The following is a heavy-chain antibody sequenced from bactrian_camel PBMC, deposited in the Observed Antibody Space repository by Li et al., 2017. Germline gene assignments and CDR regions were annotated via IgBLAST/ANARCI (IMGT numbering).Heavy chain of an antibody. V-gene: IGHV3S6*01. CDR1: GYIQRSYC. J-gene: IGHJ4*01. CDR3: AADSRWWLGLQTKSYTH. Sequence: QVQLVESGGGSVQTGGSLRLSCAPSGYIQRSYCMGWFRQALGKEREGVAALRIYTVGSVTYYTDSVKGRLTISLDNAKNTLFLQMNSLLPEDTAMYYCAADSRWWLGLQTKSYTHWGQGTQVTVS. CDR2: IYTVGSVT. D-gene: IGHD7*01.